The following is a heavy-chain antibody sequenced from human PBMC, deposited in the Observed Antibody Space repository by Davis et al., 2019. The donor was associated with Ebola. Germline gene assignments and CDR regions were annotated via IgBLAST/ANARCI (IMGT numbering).Heavy chain of an antibody. V-gene: IGHV1-46*01. CDR3: ARDPGYYDIDDRAYYYNGMDV. J-gene: IGHJ6*02. CDR2: INPSGGST. Sequence: AASVKVSCKASGYTFTSYYMHWVRQAPGQGLEWMGIINPSGGSTSYAQKFQGRVTMTRDTSTSTVYMELSSLRSEDTAVYYCARDPGYYDIDDRAYYYNGMDVWGQGTTVTVSS. CDR1: GYTFTSYY. D-gene: IGHD3-9*01.